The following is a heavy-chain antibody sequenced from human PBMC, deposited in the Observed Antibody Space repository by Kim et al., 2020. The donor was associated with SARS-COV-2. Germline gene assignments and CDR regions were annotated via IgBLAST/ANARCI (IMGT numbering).Heavy chain of an antibody. V-gene: IGHV3-7*01. CDR1: GFTFSTYF. J-gene: IGHJ6*02. Sequence: GGSLRLSCAASGFTFSTYFMSWVRQAPGKGLEWVANINQYESEKYYVDPVKGRFTVSRDNAKNSLYLQMNSLRADDTAVYYCARGWNGDQYGMDVWGQGTTVTVSS. CDR3: ARGWNGDQYGMDV. CDR2: INQYESEK. D-gene: IGHD1-1*01.